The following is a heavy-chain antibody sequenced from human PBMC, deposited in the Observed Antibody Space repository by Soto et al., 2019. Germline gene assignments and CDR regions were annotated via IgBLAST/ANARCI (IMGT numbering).Heavy chain of an antibody. CDR3: ARETGSFSLFAY. Sequence: QVQLVQSGAEVKKPGASVKVSCKASGYTFTSYYIHWVRQAPGQGLECMGIINPSGSSTTYAQKFQGRVTMTRDTSTSTVYMELSSLRSEDTAVYYCARETGSFSLFAYWGQGTLVTVSS. J-gene: IGHJ4*02. CDR1: GYTFTSYY. CDR2: INPSGSST. V-gene: IGHV1-46*01. D-gene: IGHD1-26*01.